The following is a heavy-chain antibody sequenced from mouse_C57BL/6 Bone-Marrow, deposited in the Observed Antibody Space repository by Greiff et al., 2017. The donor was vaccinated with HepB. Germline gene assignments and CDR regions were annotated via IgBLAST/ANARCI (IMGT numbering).Heavy chain of an antibody. CDR2: IDPEDGDT. CDR3: TTDYYGSSYRYYAMDY. CDR1: GFNIKDYY. V-gene: IGHV14-1*01. J-gene: IGHJ4*01. D-gene: IGHD1-1*01. Sequence: EVQLQQSGAELVRPGASVKLSCTASGFNIKDYYMHWVKQRPEQGLEWIGRIDPEDGDTEYAPKFQGKATMTADTSSNTAYLQRSSLTSEDTAVYYCTTDYYGSSYRYYAMDYWGQGTAVTVSS.